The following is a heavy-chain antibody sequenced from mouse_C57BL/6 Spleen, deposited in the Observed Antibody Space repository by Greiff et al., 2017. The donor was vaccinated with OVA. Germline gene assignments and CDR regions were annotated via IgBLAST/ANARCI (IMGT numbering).Heavy chain of an antibody. J-gene: IGHJ4*01. D-gene: IGHD4-1*01. Sequence: EVQRVESGGGLVKPGGSLKLSCAASGFTFSDYGMHWVRQAPEKGLEWVAYISSGSSTIYYADTVKGRFTISRDNAKNTLFLQMTRLRSEDTAMYYCARPQKLGNAMDYWGQGTSVTVSS. CDR2: ISSGSSTI. CDR1: GFTFSDYG. CDR3: ARPQKLGNAMDY. V-gene: IGHV5-17*01.